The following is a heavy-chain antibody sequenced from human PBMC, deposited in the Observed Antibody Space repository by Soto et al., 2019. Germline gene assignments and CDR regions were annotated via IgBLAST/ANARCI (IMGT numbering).Heavy chain of an antibody. D-gene: IGHD4-17*01. J-gene: IGHJ4*02. CDR3: AHKDGDYESTYYFDY. V-gene: IGHV2-5*02. Sequence: SGPTLVKPTQTLTLTCTFSGFSLSTSGVGVGWIRQPPGKALEWLALIYWDDDKRYSPSLKSRLTITKDTSKNQVVLTMTNMDPVDTATYYCAHKDGDYESTYYFDYWGQGTLVTVSS. CDR1: GFSLSTSGVG. CDR2: IYWDDDK.